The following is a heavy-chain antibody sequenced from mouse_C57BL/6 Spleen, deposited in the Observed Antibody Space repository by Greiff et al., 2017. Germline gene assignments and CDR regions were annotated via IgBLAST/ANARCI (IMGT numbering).Heavy chain of an antibody. CDR1: GYTFTSYW. J-gene: IGHJ1*03. Sequence: QVQLQQSGAELVKPGASVKMSCKASGYTFTSYWITWVKQRPGQGLEWIGDIYPGSGSTNYNEKFKSKATLTVDTSSSTAYMQLSSLTSEDSAVYYCARWPITTVVATPWYFDVWGTGTTVTVSS. V-gene: IGHV1-55*01. CDR3: ARWPITTVVATPWYFDV. D-gene: IGHD1-1*01. CDR2: IYPGSGST.